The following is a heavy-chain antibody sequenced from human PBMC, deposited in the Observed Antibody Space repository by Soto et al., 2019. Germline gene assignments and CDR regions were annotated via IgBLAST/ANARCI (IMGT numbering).Heavy chain of an antibody. CDR3: ASTGAAGTTYGMDV. J-gene: IGHJ6*02. D-gene: IGHD6-13*01. V-gene: IGHV4-39*01. CDR1: DGSISSSSCC. CDR2: IYYSGST. Sequence: SETLCLTCTVSDGSISSSSCCWGWIRQPPGKGLEWIGRIYYSGSTYYNPSLKSRVTISVDTSKNQFSQKLSSVTAADTAVYYCASTGAAGTTYGMDVWGQGTTVTVSS.